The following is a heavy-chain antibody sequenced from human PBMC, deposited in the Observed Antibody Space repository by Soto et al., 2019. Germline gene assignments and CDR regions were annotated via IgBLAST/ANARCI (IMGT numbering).Heavy chain of an antibody. J-gene: IGHJ3*02. Sequence: EVQLVESGGGLVKPGGSLRLSCAASGFTFSNAWMSWVRQAPGKGLEWVGRIKSKTDGGTTDYAAPVKGRFTISRDDSKNTKYPQINSRKPEDTAVYYCTPGVPPPYGDDAFDIWGQGTMVTVSS. V-gene: IGHV3-15*01. CDR1: GFTFSNAW. CDR2: IKSKTDGGTT. D-gene: IGHD4-17*01. CDR3: TPGVPPPYGDDAFDI.